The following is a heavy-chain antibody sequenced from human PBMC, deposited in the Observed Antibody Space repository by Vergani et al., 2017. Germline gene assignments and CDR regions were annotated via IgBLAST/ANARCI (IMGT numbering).Heavy chain of an antibody. CDR2: IIPIFGTA. J-gene: IGHJ6*03. Sequence: QVQLVQSGAEVKKPGSSVKVSCKASGGTFSSYAISWVRQAPGQGLEWMGGIIPIFGTANYAQKFQGRVTITADESKSTAYMELSSLRSEDTAVYYCARFSTVTTEADYYYYMDVWGKGTTVTVSS. V-gene: IGHV1-69*01. CDR1: GGTFSSYA. CDR3: ARFSTVTTEADYYYYMDV. D-gene: IGHD4-17*01.